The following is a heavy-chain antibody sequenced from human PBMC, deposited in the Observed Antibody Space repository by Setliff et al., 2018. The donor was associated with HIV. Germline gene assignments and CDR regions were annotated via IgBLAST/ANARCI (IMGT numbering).Heavy chain of an antibody. CDR3: ARHGVGDTMVTVDY. CDR2: IYPGDSDT. Sequence: GESLKISCKGFGYSFTSYLIAWVRQTPGKGLEWMGVIYPGDSDTRYSPSFQGQVTISVDKSISTAYLQWGSLKASDTAMYYCARHGVGDTMVTVDYWGQGTLVTVSS. V-gene: IGHV5-51*01. CDR1: GYSFTSYL. D-gene: IGHD3-10*01. J-gene: IGHJ4*02.